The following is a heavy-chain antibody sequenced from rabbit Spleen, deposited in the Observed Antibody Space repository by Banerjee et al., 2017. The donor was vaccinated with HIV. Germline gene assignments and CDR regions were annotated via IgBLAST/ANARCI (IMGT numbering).Heavy chain of an antibody. J-gene: IGHJ4*01. Sequence: QEQLEESGGGLVKPGGTLTLTCKASGIDFSNYYYMCWVRQAPGKGLELIACIYITSGSTWYANWVNGRFSISRENTQNTVYLQLNSLTAADTATYFCVRDQAGYVGFGPFYFNLWGQGTLVTVS. CDR2: IYITSGST. V-gene: IGHV1S43*01. D-gene: IGHD4-2*01. CDR1: GIDFSNYYY. CDR3: VRDQAGYVGFGPFYFNL.